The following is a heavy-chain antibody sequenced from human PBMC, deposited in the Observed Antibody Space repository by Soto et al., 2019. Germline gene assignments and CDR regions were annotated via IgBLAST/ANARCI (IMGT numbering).Heavy chain of an antibody. Sequence: EVQLVESGGGLVEPGGSLRLSCAASGFTFSSAYMSWVRQAPGKGLEWVGRIKNKGNGGATDYAAPVRGRFTISRDDSKSTLYLQMNSPKIEDTAVYYCTTDLRLRRYSWNLYWGQGTLVTVSS. V-gene: IGHV3-15*07. D-gene: IGHD3-9*01. CDR1: GFTFSSAY. CDR3: TTDLRLRRYSWNLY. CDR2: IKNKGNGGAT. J-gene: IGHJ1*01.